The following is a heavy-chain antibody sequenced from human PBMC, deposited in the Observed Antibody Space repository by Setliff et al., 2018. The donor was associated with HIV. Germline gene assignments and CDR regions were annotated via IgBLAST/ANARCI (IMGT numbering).Heavy chain of an antibody. CDR3: ARDSEPMSGTWYDY. J-gene: IGHJ4*02. Sequence: SETLSLTCTVSGGSISNYYWSWIRQPAGKGLEWIGRIYTSGSTNYNPSLKSRVTISVDTSKNQFSLKLTSVTAADTGTYYCARDSEPMSGTWYDYWGQGTLVTVSS. CDR2: IYTSGST. V-gene: IGHV4-4*07. D-gene: IGHD1-1*01. CDR1: GGSISNYY.